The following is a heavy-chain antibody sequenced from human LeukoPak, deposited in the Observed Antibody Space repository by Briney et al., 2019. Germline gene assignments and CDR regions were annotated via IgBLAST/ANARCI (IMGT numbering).Heavy chain of an antibody. J-gene: IGHJ4*02. D-gene: IGHD5-24*01. V-gene: IGHV1-69*05. Sequence: GSSVKVSCKASGGTFSSYAIIWVRQAPGQGLEWMGGIIPIFGTANYAQKFQGRVTITTDESTSTAYMELSSLRSEDTAVYYCARVRREMASKYYFDYWGQGTLVTVSS. CDR2: IIPIFGTA. CDR3: ARVRREMASKYYFDY. CDR1: GGTFSSYA.